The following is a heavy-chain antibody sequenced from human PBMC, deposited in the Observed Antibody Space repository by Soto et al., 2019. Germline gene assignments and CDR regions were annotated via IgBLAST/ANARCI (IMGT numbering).Heavy chain of an antibody. D-gene: IGHD2-8*01. V-gene: IGHV3-23*01. J-gene: IGHJ4*02. CDR2: ISGSGGST. CDR1: GFTFSSYA. Sequence: EVQLLESGGGLVQPGGSLRLSCAASGFTFSSYAMSWVRQAPGKGLEWVSAISGSGGSTYYADSVKGRFTISRDNSKNTLYLQMNSLRAEDTAVYYCAKGHDILLMVYASIDYWGQGTLVTVSS. CDR3: AKGHDILLMVYASIDY.